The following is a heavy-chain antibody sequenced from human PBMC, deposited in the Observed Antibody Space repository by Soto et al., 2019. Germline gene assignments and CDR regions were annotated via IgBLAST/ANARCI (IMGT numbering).Heavy chain of an antibody. CDR1: GYTFNNYG. CDR2: IGAYNGDT. J-gene: IGHJ3*01. Sequence: QVQLVQSGPEVKKPGASVTVSCKASGYTFNNYGLSWVRQAPGQGLEWVGWIGAYNGDTNYAHILRGRVTLTTDTSTSTVYMELRSLREDVTAMYYCVRDLHWFGESSWADTFDVWGQGTMVTVSS. D-gene: IGHD3-10*01. CDR3: VRDLHWFGESSWADTFDV. V-gene: IGHV1-18*04.